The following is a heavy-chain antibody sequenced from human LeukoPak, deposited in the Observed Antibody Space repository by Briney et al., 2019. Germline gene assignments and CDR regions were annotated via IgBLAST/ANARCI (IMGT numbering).Heavy chain of an antibody. CDR3: ARQWGPRGVRGVSFWFDP. CDR2: IYYSGST. V-gene: IGHV4-59*01. Sequence: TTSETLSLTCTVSGGSISSYYWSWIRQPPGKGLEWIGYIYYSGSTNYNPSLKSRVTISVDTSKNQFSLKLSSVTAADTAVYYCARQWGPRGVRGVSFWFDPWGQGTLVTVSS. J-gene: IGHJ5*02. CDR1: GGSISSYY. D-gene: IGHD3-10*01.